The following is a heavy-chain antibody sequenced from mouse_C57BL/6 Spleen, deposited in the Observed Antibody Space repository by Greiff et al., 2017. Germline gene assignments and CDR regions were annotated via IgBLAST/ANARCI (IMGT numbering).Heavy chain of an antibody. D-gene: IGHD2-5*01. CDR1: GYAFSSYW. V-gene: IGHV1-80*01. J-gene: IGHJ3*01. Sequence: QVQLQQSGAELVKPGASVKISCKASGYAFSSYWMNWVKQRPGKGLEWIGQIYPGDGDTNYNGQFKGKATLTADKSSSTAYMQLSSLTSEDSAVYFCARSKAYSNYNFFAYWGQGTLVTVSA. CDR2: IYPGDGDT. CDR3: ARSKAYSNYNFFAY.